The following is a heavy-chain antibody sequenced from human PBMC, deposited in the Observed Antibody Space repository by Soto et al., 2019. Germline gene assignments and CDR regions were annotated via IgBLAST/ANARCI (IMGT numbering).Heavy chain of an antibody. J-gene: IGHJ5*02. CDR1: GGSISSGDYY. D-gene: IGHD6-6*01. CDR2: IYYSGST. Sequence: QVQLQESGPGLVKPSQTLSLTCTVSGGSISSGDYYWSWIRQPPGKGLEWIGYIYYSGSTHYNPSPKSRVTISVDTSKNQFSLKLSSVTAADTAVYYCARERPDGARLDPWGQGTLVTVFS. CDR3: ARERPDGARLDP. V-gene: IGHV4-30-4*01.